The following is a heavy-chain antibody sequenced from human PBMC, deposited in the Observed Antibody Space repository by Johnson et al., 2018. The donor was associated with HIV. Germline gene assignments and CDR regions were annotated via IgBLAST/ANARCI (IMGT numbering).Heavy chain of an antibody. CDR3: ASEAKHHVGANRVSSFDI. CDR2: IWYDGTNK. J-gene: IGHJ3*02. CDR1: GFTFSSYA. Sequence: VQLVESGGGVVQPGGSLRLSCAASGFTFSSYAMHWVRQAPGKGLEWVAVIWYDGTNKYYADSVKGRFTISRDNSKNTLYLQMNSLRVEDTAVYYCASEAKHHVGANRVSSFDIWGQGTMVTVSA. D-gene: IGHD1-26*01. V-gene: IGHV3-30*04.